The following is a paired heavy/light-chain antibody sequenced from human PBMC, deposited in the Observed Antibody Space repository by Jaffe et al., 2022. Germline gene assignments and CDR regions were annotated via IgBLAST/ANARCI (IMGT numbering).Light chain of an antibody. J-gene: IGKJ1*01. CDR2: AAS. CDR3: QQYYSFPRT. CDR1: QGISSY. Sequence: AIWMTQSPSLLSASTGDRVTISCRMSQGISSYLAWYQQKPGKAPELLIYAASTLQSGVPSRFSGSGSGTDFTLTISCLQSEDFATYYCQQYYSFPRTFGQGTKVEIK. V-gene: IGKV1D-8*02.
Heavy chain of an antibody. CDR1: GYTFTSYA. V-gene: IGHV7-4-1*02. J-gene: IGHJ6*03. CDR2: INTNTGNP. CDR3: ASGNWNYPGSYYYYYMDV. Sequence: QVQLVQSGSELKKPGASVKVSCKASGYTFTSYAMNWVRQAPGQGLEWMGWINTNTGNPTYAQGFTGRFVFSLDTSVSTAYLQISSLKAEDTAVYYCASGNWNYPGSYYYYYMDVWGKGTTVTVSS. D-gene: IGHD1-7*01.